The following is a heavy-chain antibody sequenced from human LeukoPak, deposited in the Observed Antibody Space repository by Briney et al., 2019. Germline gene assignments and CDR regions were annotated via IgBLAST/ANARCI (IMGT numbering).Heavy chain of an antibody. V-gene: IGHV3-23*01. CDR2: ITDSGGGT. J-gene: IGHJ4*02. CDR1: GFTFSSYA. Sequence: PGGSLRLSCAASGFTFSSYAMSWVRQAPGKGLEWVSSITDSGGGTFYADSVKGRFTIFRDNSKNTLFLQLNSLRAEDTAVYYCAKRGAGYYFDYWGQGTLVTVSS. CDR3: AKRGAGYYFDY. D-gene: IGHD3-10*01.